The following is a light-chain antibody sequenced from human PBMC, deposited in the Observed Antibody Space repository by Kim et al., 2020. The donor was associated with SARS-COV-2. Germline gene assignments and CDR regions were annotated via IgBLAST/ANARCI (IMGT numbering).Light chain of an antibody. CDR1: SLRSYY. Sequence: AVGQKVKITCQGDSLRSYYASWYQQKPGQAPVLVFYGKNNRPSGIPDRFSGSYSGNTASLTITAAQAEDEADYYCNSRESSANHWMFGGGTQLTVL. V-gene: IGLV3-19*01. CDR2: GKN. CDR3: NSRESSANHWM. J-gene: IGLJ3*02.